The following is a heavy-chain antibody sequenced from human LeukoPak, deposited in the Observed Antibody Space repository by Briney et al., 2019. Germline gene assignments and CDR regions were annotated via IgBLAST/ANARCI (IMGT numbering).Heavy chain of an antibody. CDR1: GFTFSSYA. CDR3: AKDKGRPLESWELPDY. CDR2: ISGSGGST. Sequence: GGSLRLSCAASGFTFSSYAMSWVRQAPGKGLEWVSAISGSGGSTYYADSVKGRFTTSRDNSKNTLYLQMNSLRAEDTAVYYCAKDKGRPLESWELPDYWGQGTLVTVSS. D-gene: IGHD1-26*01. V-gene: IGHV3-23*01. J-gene: IGHJ4*02.